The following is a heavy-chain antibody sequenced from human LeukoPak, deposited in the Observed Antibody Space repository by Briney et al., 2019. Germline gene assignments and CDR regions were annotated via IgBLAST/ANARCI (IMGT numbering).Heavy chain of an antibody. CDR1: GYIFTGYY. J-gene: IGHJ4*02. D-gene: IGHD3-16*01. CDR3: ARVRYRLAETYIDY. Sequence: ASVKVSCKASGYIFTGYYMHWVRQAPGQGLEWIVWINPNSGDTNYAQKFQGRVTMTRDTSISTAYMELSRLRSDDTAVYYCARVRYRLAETYIDYWGQGTLVTVSS. CDR2: INPNSGDT. V-gene: IGHV1-2*02.